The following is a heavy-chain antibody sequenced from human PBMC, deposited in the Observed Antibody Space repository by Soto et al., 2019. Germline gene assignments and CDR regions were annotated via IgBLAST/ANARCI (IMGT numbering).Heavy chain of an antibody. CDR3: ARGGRFAVADTDY. CDR1: GYTFTNYG. D-gene: IGHD3-3*01. V-gene: IGHV1-18*01. Sequence: QVQLVQSGVEVKKPGASVKVSCKASGYTFTNYGITWVRQAPGQGLEWLGWISGYNGNTNYAQKFQGRVTMTTDTTTTTACMDLRSLRYDDTAVYYCARGGRFAVADTDYWGQGTLLTVSS. CDR2: ISGYNGNT. J-gene: IGHJ4*02.